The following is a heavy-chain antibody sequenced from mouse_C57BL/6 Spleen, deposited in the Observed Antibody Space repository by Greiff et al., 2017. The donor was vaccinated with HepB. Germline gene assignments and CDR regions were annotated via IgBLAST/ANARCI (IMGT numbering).Heavy chain of an antibody. CDR3: AIYGSSYYAMDY. D-gene: IGHD1-1*01. CDR2: IYPGDGDT. Sequence: QVQLQQSGAELVKPGASVKISCKASGYAFSSYWMNWVKQRPGKGLEWIGQIYPGDGDTNYNGKFKGKATLTADKSSSTAYMQLSSLTSEDSAVYFCAIYGSSYYAMDYWGQGTSVTVSS. CDR1: GYAFSSYW. V-gene: IGHV1-80*01. J-gene: IGHJ4*01.